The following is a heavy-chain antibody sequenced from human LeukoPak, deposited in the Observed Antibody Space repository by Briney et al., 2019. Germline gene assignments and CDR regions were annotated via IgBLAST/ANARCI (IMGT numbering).Heavy chain of an antibody. CDR1: GGSFSGYY. V-gene: IGHV4-34*01. CDR2: INHSGST. Sequence: SETLSLTCAVYGGSFSGYYWSWIRQPPGKWLEWIGEINHSGSTNYNPSLKSRVTISVDTSKNQFSLKLSSVTAADTAVYYCAREKAVAGSPLGYWGQGTLVTVSS. CDR3: AREKAVAGSPLGY. J-gene: IGHJ4*02. D-gene: IGHD6-19*01.